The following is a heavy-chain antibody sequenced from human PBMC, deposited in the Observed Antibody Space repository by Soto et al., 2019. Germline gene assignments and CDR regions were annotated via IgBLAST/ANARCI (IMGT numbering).Heavy chain of an antibody. CDR3: ERVIVLGGGMDV. Sequence: QVQLVQSGAEVKKPGSSVKVSCKASGGTFSSYTISWVRQAPGQWLEWMGRIIPIRGIANYAQKFQGIVTITAVKSTSTAYMELSSLRSEDTAVYYCERVIVLGGGMDVSGQGTTVTVS. V-gene: IGHV1-69*02. J-gene: IGHJ6*02. CDR1: GGTFSSYT. CDR2: IIPIRGIA. D-gene: IGHD2-15*01.